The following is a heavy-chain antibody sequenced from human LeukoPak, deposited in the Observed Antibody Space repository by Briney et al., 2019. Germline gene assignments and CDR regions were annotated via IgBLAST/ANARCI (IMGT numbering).Heavy chain of an antibody. V-gene: IGHV4-34*01. Sequence: PSETLSLTCAVYGGSFSGYYWSWIRQPPGKGLEWIGEINHSGSTNYNPSLKSRVTISVDTSKNQFSLKLSSVTAADTAVYYCARGRYSSGWYDLPSFDYWGQGTLVTVSS. CDR3: ARGRYSSGWYDLPSFDY. J-gene: IGHJ4*02. CDR2: INHSGST. CDR1: GGSFSGYY. D-gene: IGHD6-19*01.